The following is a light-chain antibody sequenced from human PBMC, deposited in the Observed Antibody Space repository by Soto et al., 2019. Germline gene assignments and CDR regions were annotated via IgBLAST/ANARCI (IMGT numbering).Light chain of an antibody. CDR3: TSYSSSDILYV. V-gene: IGLV2-14*01. CDR2: QVT. CDR1: SSDIGGYYY. Sequence: QSVLTQPASVSGSPGQSITISCTGTSSDIGGYYYVSWYQHHPGKAPKLLIYQVTSRPSRVSNRFSGSKSGNTASLTISGLQADDEADYYCTSYSSSDILYVFGTGTKVTV. J-gene: IGLJ1*01.